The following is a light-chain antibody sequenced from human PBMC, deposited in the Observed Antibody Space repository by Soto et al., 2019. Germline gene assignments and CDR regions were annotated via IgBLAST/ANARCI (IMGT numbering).Light chain of an antibody. CDR2: GTS. J-gene: IGKJ4*01. V-gene: IGKV3-20*01. CDR3: HQYGSSPLT. Sequence: EIVLTQSPGTLSLSPGERATLSCRASQSVTSSSLAWYQQKPGQAPRLLVYGTSRRATGIPDRFSGSGSGTDFTLTISSLEPQDFAMYYYHQYGSSPLTFGGGTKVEIK. CDR1: QSVTSSS.